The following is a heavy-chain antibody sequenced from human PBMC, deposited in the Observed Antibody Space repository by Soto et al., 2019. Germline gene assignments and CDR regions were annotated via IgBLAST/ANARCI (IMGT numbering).Heavy chain of an antibody. Sequence: GGSLRLSCAASGFTFSSYAMSWVRQAPGKGLEWVSAISGSGGSTYYADSVKGRFTISRDNSKNTLYLQTNSLRAEDTAVYYCAKASDYGDYAARFDPWGQGTLVTVSS. V-gene: IGHV3-23*01. J-gene: IGHJ5*02. CDR2: ISGSGGST. CDR1: GFTFSSYA. CDR3: AKASDYGDYAARFDP. D-gene: IGHD4-17*01.